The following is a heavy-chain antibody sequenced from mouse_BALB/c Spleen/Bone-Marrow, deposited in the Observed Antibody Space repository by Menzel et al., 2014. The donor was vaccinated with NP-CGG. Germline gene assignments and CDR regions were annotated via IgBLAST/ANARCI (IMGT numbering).Heavy chain of an antibody. CDR3: ARERYAGYYFDY. J-gene: IGHJ2*01. CDR1: GYTFTSYW. D-gene: IGHD2-3*01. CDR2: INPSTGYT. Sequence: VKLMESGAELAKPGASVKMSCKASGYTFTSYWMHWVKQRPGQGLEWIGYINPSTGYTEYNQKFKDKATLTANKSSSTAYMQLSSLTSEDSAVYYCARERYAGYYFDYWGQGTTPTVSS. V-gene: IGHV1-7*01.